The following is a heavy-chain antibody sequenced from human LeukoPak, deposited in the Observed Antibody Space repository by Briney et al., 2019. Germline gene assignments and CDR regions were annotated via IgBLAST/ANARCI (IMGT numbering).Heavy chain of an antibody. D-gene: IGHD2-15*01. J-gene: IGHJ4*02. Sequence: PSATLSLTCAVYGGSFSGYHWSWIRQPPGKGLEWIGEINRSGNTNYNPSLKSRVTISVDTSKNQFSLKLNSVTAADTAVYYCARGQDCSGGSCYSYWGQGTLVTVSS. CDR1: GGSFSGYH. V-gene: IGHV4-34*01. CDR3: ARGQDCSGGSCYSY. CDR2: INRSGNT.